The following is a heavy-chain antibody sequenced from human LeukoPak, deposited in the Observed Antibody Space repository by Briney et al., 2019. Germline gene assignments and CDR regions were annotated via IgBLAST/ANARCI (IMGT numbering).Heavy chain of an antibody. J-gene: IGHJ6*03. CDR3: ATTPPYDFWSGSYYYYYMDV. CDR2: ISYDGSNK. CDR1: GFTFSSYA. D-gene: IGHD3-3*01. V-gene: IGHV3-30-3*01. Sequence: GGSLRLSCAASGFTFSSYAMHWVRQAPGKGLEWVAVISYDGSNKYYADSVKGRFTISRDNSKNTLYLQMNSLRAEDTAVYYCATTPPYDFWSGSYYYYYMDVWGKGTTVTVSS.